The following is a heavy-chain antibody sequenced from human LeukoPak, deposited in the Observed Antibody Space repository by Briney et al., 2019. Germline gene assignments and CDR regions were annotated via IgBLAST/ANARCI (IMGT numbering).Heavy chain of an antibody. CDR1: GGSFSGYY. CDR2: INHSGST. J-gene: IGHJ2*01. CDR3: ARGFSAPYYDFWSGTQTHWYSDL. D-gene: IGHD3-3*01. Sequence: SETLSLTCAVYGGSFSGYYWSWIRQPPGKGLEWIGEINHSGSTNYNPSLKSRVTISVDTSKNQFSLKLSSVTAADTAVYYCARGFSAPYYDFWSGTQTHWYSDLWGRGTLVTVTS. V-gene: IGHV4-34*01.